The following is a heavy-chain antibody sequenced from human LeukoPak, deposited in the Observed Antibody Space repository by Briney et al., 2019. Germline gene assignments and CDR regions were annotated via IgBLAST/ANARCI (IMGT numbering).Heavy chain of an antibody. CDR3: ARAHRAAAGNYYFDH. D-gene: IGHD6-13*01. V-gene: IGHV4-59*01. CDR2: IYYSGST. CDR1: GGSISSYY. Sequence: SETLSLTCTVSGGSISSYYWSWIRQPPGKGLEWIGYIYYSGSTNYNPSLKSRVTISVDTPKNQFSLKLSSVTAADTAVYYCARAHRAAAGNYYFDHWGQGTLVTVSS. J-gene: IGHJ4*02.